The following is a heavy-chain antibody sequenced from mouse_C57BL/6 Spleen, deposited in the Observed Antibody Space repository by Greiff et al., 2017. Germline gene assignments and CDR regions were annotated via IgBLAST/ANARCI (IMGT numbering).Heavy chain of an antibody. CDR2: ISDGGSYT. V-gene: IGHV5-4*03. Sequence: EVKLVESGGGLVKPGGSLKLSCAASGFTFSSYAMSWVRQTPEKRLEWVATISDGGSYTYYPDNVKGRFTISRDNAKNNLYLQMSHLKSEDTAMYYCARTYDYDRYFDVWGTGTTVTVSS. CDR3: ARTYDYDRYFDV. CDR1: GFTFSSYA. D-gene: IGHD2-4*01. J-gene: IGHJ1*03.